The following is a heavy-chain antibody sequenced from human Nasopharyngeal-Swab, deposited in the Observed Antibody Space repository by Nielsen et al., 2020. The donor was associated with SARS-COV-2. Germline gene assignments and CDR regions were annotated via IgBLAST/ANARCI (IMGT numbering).Heavy chain of an antibody. V-gene: IGHV2-5*02. J-gene: IGHJ4*02. CDR2: IYWDDDK. CDR1: GFSLSTSGVG. D-gene: IGHD6-25*01. Sequence: SGPTLVKPTQTLTLTCSFSGFSLSTSGVGVGWIRQPPGKALEWLALIYWDDDKRYSPSLRSRLTVTKDTSKNQVVLTMTNMDPVDTATYYCAHFSGFAAVTAFDSWGQGALVTISS. CDR3: AHFSGFAAVTAFDS.